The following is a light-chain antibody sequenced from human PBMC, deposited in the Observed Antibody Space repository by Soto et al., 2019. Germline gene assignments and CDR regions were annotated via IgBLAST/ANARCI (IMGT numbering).Light chain of an antibody. CDR3: QQANSFPLT. J-gene: IGKJ5*01. V-gene: IGKV1-12*01. CDR2: AAS. Sequence: DIQMTQAPSSLSASVGDRVTITFLASQRINSFLNWYQQKPGEAPKLLIYAASSLQSGVPSRFSGSGSGTDFTLTISSLQPEDFATCYCQQANSFPLTFGQGTRLEIK. CDR1: QRINSF.